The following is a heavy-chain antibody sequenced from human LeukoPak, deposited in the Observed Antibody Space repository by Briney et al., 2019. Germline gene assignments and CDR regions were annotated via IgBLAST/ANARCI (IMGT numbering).Heavy chain of an antibody. Sequence: GASVKVSCKASGYTFTGYYMHWVRQAPGQGLEWMGWINPNSGGTNYAQKFQGRVTMTRDTSISTAYMELSRLRSDDTAVYYCARDSGIVATISINDYWGQGTLVTVSS. V-gene: IGHV1-2*02. J-gene: IGHJ4*02. CDR3: ARDSGIVATISINDY. CDR1: GYTFTGYY. CDR2: INPNSGGT. D-gene: IGHD5-12*01.